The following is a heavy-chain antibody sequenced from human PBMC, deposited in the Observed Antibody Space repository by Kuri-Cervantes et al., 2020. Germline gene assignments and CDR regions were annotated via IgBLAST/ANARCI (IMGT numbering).Heavy chain of an antibody. J-gene: IGHJ5*02. CDR3: ARGIPAGWRNSHVSWFDP. CDR1: GYTFTSYY. D-gene: IGHD4-23*01. CDR2: INPSGGST. V-gene: IGHV1-46*01. Sequence: ASVKVSCKASGYTFTSYYMHWVRQAPGQGLEWMGIINPSGGSTSYAQKFQGRVTMTRDTSTSTVYMELSSLGSEDTAVYYCARGIPAGWRNSHVSWFDPWGQGTLVTVSS.